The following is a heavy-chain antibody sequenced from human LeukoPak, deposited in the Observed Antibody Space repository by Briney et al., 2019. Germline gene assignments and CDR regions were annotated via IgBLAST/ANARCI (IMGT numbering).Heavy chain of an antibody. CDR1: GYTFTGCY. CDR3: VYDGDPGY. Sequence: APVKVSCKASGYTFTGCYMHWVRQAPGQGLEWMGWINPNSGGTNYAQKFQGRVTMTRDTSISTAYMGLSRLRSDDTAVYYCVYDGDPGYWGQGTLVTVSS. CDR2: INPNSGGT. D-gene: IGHD4-17*01. V-gene: IGHV1-2*02. J-gene: IGHJ4*02.